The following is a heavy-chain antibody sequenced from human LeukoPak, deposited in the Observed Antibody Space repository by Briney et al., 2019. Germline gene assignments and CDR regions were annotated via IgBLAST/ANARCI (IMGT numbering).Heavy chain of an antibody. CDR2: INSNGTT. CDR1: GASLSRYH. CDR3: ARVSGTRIFGVVTHGFDI. J-gene: IGHJ3*02. D-gene: IGHD3-3*01. V-gene: IGHV4-4*07. Sequence: SETLSLTCTVSGASLSRYHWTWTRQPAGKGLEWIGRINSNGTTNYNPSLKSRVNMSVDTSKNEFSLKLISVTAADTAVYYCARVSGTRIFGVVTHGFDIWGQGTMVTVSP.